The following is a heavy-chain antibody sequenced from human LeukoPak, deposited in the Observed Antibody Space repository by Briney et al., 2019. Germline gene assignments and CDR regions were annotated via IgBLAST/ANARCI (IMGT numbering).Heavy chain of an antibody. V-gene: IGHV1-2*02. J-gene: IGHJ6*02. Sequence: GASVTVSCKASGYTFTSYYMHWVRQAPGQGLEWMGWINPNSGGTNYAQKFQGRVTMTRDTSISTAYMELSRLRSDDTAVYYCARDESVGDYVWGSYRYLTGYYGMDVWGQGTTVTVSS. CDR1: GYTFTSYY. CDR3: ARDESVGDYVWGSYRYLTGYYGMDV. D-gene: IGHD3-16*02. CDR2: INPNSGGT.